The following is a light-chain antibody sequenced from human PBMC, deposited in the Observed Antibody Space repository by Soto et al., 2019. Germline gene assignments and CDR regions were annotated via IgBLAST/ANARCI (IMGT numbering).Light chain of an antibody. V-gene: IGLV1-47*02. CDR1: SSNIGSNY. CDR3: AAWDDSLSGV. J-gene: IGLJ3*02. Sequence: QSVLTQPPSASGTPGQRVTISCSGSSSNIGSNYVYWYQQLPGTAPKLLIYSNNQRPSGVPDRFSGSKSGTSASLAISGLRYEDEADYYCAAWDDSLSGVFGGGTKLTVL. CDR2: SNN.